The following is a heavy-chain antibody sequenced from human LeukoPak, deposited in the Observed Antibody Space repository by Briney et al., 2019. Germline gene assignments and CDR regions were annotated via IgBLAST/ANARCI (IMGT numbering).Heavy chain of an antibody. CDR3: ARPRGYSGYSSFDY. J-gene: IGHJ4*02. D-gene: IGHD5-12*01. Sequence: SETLSLTCAVYGGSFSHYYWTWIRQPPGKGLEWIGEINHSGSTNYNPSLKSRVTISVDTSKSQLSLKLYSVTAADTAVYYCARPRGYSGYSSFDYWGQGSLVTVSS. CDR1: GGSFSHYY. CDR2: INHSGST. V-gene: IGHV4-34*01.